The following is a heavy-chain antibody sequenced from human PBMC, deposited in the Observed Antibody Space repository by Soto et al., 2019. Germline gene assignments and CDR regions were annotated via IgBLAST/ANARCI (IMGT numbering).Heavy chain of an antibody. CDR3: TKDRVPDGIHSCEY. Sequence: GGSLRLSCAASGFSCSDYCMNLVRQAPGTGLEWVSFIDLSGTTTYYRDSVKGRFTIFKDKSMNTVYLQMNSLTVEDAAFYLCTKDRVPDGIHSCEYLGKGALVTGSP. CDR1: GFSCSDYC. V-gene: IGHV3-23*03. J-gene: IGHJ4*02. D-gene: IGHD2-21*01. CDR2: IDLSGTTT.